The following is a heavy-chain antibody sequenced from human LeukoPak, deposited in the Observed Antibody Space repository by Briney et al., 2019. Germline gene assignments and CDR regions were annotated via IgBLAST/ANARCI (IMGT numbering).Heavy chain of an antibody. V-gene: IGHV3-33*01. CDR2: IWYDGSNK. Sequence: PGRSLRLSCAASGFTFSSYGMHWVRQAPGKGLEWVAVIWYDGSNKYYADSVKGRFTISRDNSKNTLYLQMNSLRAEDTAVYYCAREYSSSGFDYWGQGTLVTVSS. J-gene: IGHJ4*02. CDR1: GFTFSSYG. CDR3: AREYSSSGFDY. D-gene: IGHD6-19*01.